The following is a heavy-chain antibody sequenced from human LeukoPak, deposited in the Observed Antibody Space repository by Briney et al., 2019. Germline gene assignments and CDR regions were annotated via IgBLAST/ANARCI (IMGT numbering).Heavy chain of an antibody. V-gene: IGHV3-7*01. CDR2: IKQDGSEK. Sequence: GGSLRLSCAASGFTFSSYWMSWVRQAPGKGLEWVANIKQDGSEKYYVDSVKGRFTISRDNAQNSLYLQMNSLRAEDTAVYYCARDTLLGSAHAFDIWGQGTMVTVSS. J-gene: IGHJ3*02. D-gene: IGHD1-26*01. CDR1: GFTFSSYW. CDR3: ARDTLLGSAHAFDI.